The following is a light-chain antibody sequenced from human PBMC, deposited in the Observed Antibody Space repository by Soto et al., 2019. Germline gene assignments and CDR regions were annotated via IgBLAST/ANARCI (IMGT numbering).Light chain of an antibody. CDR3: QSYDSSLSGVV. J-gene: IGLJ3*02. V-gene: IGLV1-47*02. CDR1: SSNIGSNY. CDR2: SNN. Sequence: QSVLTQPPSASATPGQRVTISCSGSSSNIGSNYVYWYQQLPGTAPKLLIYSNNQRPSGVPDRFSGSKSGTSASLAITGLQAEDEADYYCQSYDSSLSGVVFGGGTKLTVL.